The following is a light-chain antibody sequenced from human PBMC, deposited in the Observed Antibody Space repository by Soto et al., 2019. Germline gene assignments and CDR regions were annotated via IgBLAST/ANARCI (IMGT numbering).Light chain of an antibody. Sequence: EIVLTQSPGTLSLSLGERATLSCRASQSVYSTYLAWYQQKPGQAPRLLIYDASSRATGIPDRFSGSGSGTDFTLAISSLQPEDSATYYCLQDINYPWTFGQGTKV. CDR3: LQDINYPWT. V-gene: IGKV3D-20*02. J-gene: IGKJ1*01. CDR2: DAS. CDR1: QSVYSTY.